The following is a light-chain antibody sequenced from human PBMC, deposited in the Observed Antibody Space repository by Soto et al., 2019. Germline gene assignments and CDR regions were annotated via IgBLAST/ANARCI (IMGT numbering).Light chain of an antibody. Sequence: SYELTQPLSVSAALGQTARITCGGSNIGSKYVHWYQQKPGQAPVLVINRDSNRPSGIPERFSGSNSGNTATLTISRAQAGDEADYYCQVWDSSTARVFGGGTKLTVL. CDR2: RDS. V-gene: IGLV3-9*01. CDR1: NIGSKY. CDR3: QVWDSSTARV. J-gene: IGLJ3*02.